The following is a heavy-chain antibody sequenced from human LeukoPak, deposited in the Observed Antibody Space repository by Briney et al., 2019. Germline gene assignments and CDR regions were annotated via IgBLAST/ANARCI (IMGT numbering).Heavy chain of an antibody. J-gene: IGHJ4*02. CDR3: ATGERMVRGDGVDY. Sequence: TGGSLRLSCAASGFTVRNNYMSWVRQAPGKGLEWVSVIYSGGCAYYADSVKGRFTISRDNSKNTLYLQMNSLRAEDTAVYFCATGERMVRGDGVDYWGQGTLVTVSS. V-gene: IGHV3-66*01. CDR2: IYSGGCA. D-gene: IGHD3-10*01. CDR1: GFTVRNNY.